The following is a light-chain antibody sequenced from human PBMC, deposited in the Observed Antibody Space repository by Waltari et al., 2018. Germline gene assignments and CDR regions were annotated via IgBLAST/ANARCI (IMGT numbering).Light chain of an antibody. CDR2: DVT. Sequence: QSALTQPASVSGSPGQSITIPCTGTSSDVGVYNHVSWYQQHPGKAPKLMIYDVTKRPSGVSDRFSGSKSGNTASLTISGLQAEDEADYYCCSYAGSSTLVFGGGTKLTVL. J-gene: IGLJ2*01. CDR1: SSDVGVYNH. CDR3: CSYAGSSTLV. V-gene: IGLV2-23*02.